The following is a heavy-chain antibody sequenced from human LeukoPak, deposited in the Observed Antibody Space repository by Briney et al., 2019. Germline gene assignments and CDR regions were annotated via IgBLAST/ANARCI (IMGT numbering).Heavy chain of an antibody. CDR1: GLTLDDYG. CDR3: ARVLSPYFIVGASYYLDY. V-gene: IGHV3-20*04. D-gene: IGHD1-26*01. J-gene: IGHJ4*02. CDR2: INWIGGST. Sequence: GGSLRLSCAVSGLTLDDYGMSWVRPAPGKGRDWVSCINWIGGSTGHAHSVKGRFTLSRDNAKNSLYLQMNSLRAEDTAVYYCARVLSPYFIVGASYYLDYWGQGALVTVAS.